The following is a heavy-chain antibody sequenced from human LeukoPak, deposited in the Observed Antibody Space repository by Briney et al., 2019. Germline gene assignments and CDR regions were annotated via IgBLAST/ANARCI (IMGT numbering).Heavy chain of an antibody. V-gene: IGHV4-38-2*02. CDR1: GYSISSGYY. Sequence: SETLSLTCTVSGYSISSGYYWGWIRQPPGKGLEWIGSIYHSGSTYYNPSLKSRVTISVDTSKNQFSLKLSSVTAADMAVYYCAEDKDTAMVYWGQGTLVTVSS. CDR3: AEDKDTAMVY. J-gene: IGHJ4*02. D-gene: IGHD5-18*01. CDR2: IYHSGST.